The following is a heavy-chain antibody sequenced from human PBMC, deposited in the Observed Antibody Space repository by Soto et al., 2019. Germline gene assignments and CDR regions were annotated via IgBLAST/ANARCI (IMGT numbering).Heavy chain of an antibody. D-gene: IGHD4-17*01. V-gene: IGHV1-2*02. CDR1: GYTFTNYY. CDR2: INPNRGGT. Sequence: QVQLVQSGAEVKKPGASVKVSCEASGYTFTNYYIHWVRQARGQGLEWMGLINPNRGGTNFAQKFQGRVSMTRDTSITTAYMELNRLTSDDTAVYYCARDLGYGGNSGAFDVWGQGTMITVSS. J-gene: IGHJ3*01. CDR3: ARDLGYGGNSGAFDV.